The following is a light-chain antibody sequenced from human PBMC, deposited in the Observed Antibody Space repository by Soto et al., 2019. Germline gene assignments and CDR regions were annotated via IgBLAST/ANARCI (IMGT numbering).Light chain of an antibody. J-gene: IGLJ3*02. Sequence: QSVLTQPPSVSGAPGQRVTISCTGRSSNIGAGYDVHWYQQLPGTAPKLLISGNSNRPSGVPDRFSGSKSGTSASLAITGLQAEDEADYYCQSYDNTLSGLWVFGGGTKLTV. CDR3: QSYDNTLSGLWV. CDR1: SSNIGAGYD. V-gene: IGLV1-40*01. CDR2: GNS.